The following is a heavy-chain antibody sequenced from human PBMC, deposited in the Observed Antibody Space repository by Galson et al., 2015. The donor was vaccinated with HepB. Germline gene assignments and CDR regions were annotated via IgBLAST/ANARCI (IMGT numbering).Heavy chain of an antibody. V-gene: IGHV1-24*01. J-gene: IGHJ6*02. CDR2: FDPEDGET. CDR3: ATDLGGKYFDLQYYGMDV. Sequence: SVKVSCKVSGYTLTELSMHWVRQAPGKGLEWMGGFDPEDGETIYAQKFQGRVTKTEDTSTDTAYMELSSLRSEDTAVYYCATDLGGKYFDLQYYGMDVWGQGTTVTVSS. D-gene: IGHD3-9*01. CDR1: GYTLTELS.